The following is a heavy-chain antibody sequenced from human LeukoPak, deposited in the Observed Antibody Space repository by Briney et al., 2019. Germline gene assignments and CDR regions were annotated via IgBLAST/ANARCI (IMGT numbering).Heavy chain of an antibody. D-gene: IGHD6-13*01. CDR2: ISGSGGST. CDR1: GFTFSSYA. Sequence: GGSLTLSCAASGFTFSSYAMSWVRQAPGKGLEWVSAISGSGGSTYYADSVKGRFTISRDNSKNTLYLQMNSLRAEDTAVYYCAKDQGGGSWVRYYGMDVWGKGTTVTVSS. CDR3: AKDQGGGSWVRYYGMDV. J-gene: IGHJ6*04. V-gene: IGHV3-23*01.